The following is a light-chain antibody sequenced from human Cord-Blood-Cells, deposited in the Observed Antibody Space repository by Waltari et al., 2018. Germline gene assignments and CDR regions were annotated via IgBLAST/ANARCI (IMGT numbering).Light chain of an antibody. CDR2: YDS. J-gene: IGLJ3*02. CDR1: NIERKS. V-gene: IGLV3-21*04. CDR3: QVWDSSSDQPV. Sequence: SYVLTQPPSVSVAPGKTARITCGGNNIERKSVHWYQQKPGQAPVLVIYYDSDRPSGIPERCSGSNSGSTATLTSSRVEAGDEADYYCQVWDSSSDQPVFGGGTKLTVL.